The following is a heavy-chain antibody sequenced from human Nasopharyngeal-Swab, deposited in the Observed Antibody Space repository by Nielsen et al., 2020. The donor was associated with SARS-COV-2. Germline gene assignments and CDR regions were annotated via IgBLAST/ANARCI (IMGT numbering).Heavy chain of an antibody. D-gene: IGHD6-19*01. Sequence: GESLKISCAASGFTFDDFGMSWVRQVPGKGLEWVSGINWNGGSTGYADSVKGRFTISRDNSRKSLYLQMNSLRAEDTAVYYCARERRAYSSGDGYYYYGMDVWGQGTTVTVSS. J-gene: IGHJ6*02. CDR2: INWNGGST. CDR1: GFTFDDFG. V-gene: IGHV3-20*04. CDR3: ARERRAYSSGDGYYYYGMDV.